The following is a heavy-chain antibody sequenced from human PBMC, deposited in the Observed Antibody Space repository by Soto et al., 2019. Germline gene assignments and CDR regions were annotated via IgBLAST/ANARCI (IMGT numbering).Heavy chain of an antibody. D-gene: IGHD3-9*01. CDR1: GYSCSRYW. CDR2: IYPGDSDT. Sequence: GESLKISCEGFGYSCSRYWIGWVRQTPGKGLQWMGIIYPGDSDTRYSPSFQGQVTISVDKSVNTAYLEWSSLEASDTAIYYCARIVNYDLLIGCPDSWGQGTLVTVSS. CDR3: ARIVNYDLLIGCPDS. J-gene: IGHJ5*01. V-gene: IGHV5-51*01.